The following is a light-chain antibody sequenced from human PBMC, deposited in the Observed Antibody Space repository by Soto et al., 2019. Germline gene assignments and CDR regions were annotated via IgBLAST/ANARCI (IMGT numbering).Light chain of an antibody. CDR3: QDSYSGPRW. CDR2: TAS. CDR1: QGIGSY. J-gene: IGKJ1*01. Sequence: DIHMTQSTSSLSASVGDIVTITCRASQGIGSYLTWYQQKPGKAPTLLIYTASSLQSGVPSRFSGSGSGTDVTLTISRLEPEDFETYYCQDSYSGPRWFGQWTTVEIK. V-gene: IGKV1-39*01.